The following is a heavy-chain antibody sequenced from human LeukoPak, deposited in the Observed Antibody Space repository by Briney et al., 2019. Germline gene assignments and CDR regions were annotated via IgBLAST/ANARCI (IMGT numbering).Heavy chain of an antibody. J-gene: IGHJ5*02. CDR2: IFTSGST. D-gene: IGHD3-10*01. CDR1: GGSISTFY. V-gene: IGHV4-4*07. Sequence: SETLSLTCTVSGGSISTFYWSWIRQPAGKGLEWIGRIFTSGSTNYNPSLKSRVTISVDTSKNQFSLKLSSVTAADTAVYYCARGGYYGSGNDFRFDPWGQGTLVTVSS. CDR3: ARGGYYGSGNDFRFDP.